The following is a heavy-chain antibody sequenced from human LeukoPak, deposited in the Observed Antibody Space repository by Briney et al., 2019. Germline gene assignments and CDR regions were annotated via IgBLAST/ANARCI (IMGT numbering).Heavy chain of an antibody. D-gene: IGHD3-10*01. CDR1: GSIFTSNW. Sequence: PGASLQISCKGSGSIFTSNWIGWVRQLPGKGLEWMGFIYPGDSHTRYDPSFEGQVTISADKSISTAYLQWSSLKASDTAMYYCARQTRDGSGSRGYSFDFWGQGALVTVSS. V-gene: IGHV5-51*01. CDR3: ARQTRDGSGSRGYSFDF. J-gene: IGHJ4*02. CDR2: IYPGDSHT.